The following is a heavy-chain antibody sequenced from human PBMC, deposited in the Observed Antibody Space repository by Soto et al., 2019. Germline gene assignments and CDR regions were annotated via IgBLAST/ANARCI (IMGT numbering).Heavy chain of an antibody. CDR3: AKSPGMYYYDSSGYYHYDY. V-gene: IGHV3-23*01. J-gene: IGHJ4*02. Sequence: EVQLLESGGGLAQPGGSLRLSCAASGFTFSSYAMSWVRQAPGKGLEWVSAISSSGVSTYYADSVKGRFTISRDNSKNTLYLQMNSLRAEDTAVYYCAKSPGMYYYDSSGYYHYDYWGQGTLVTVSS. D-gene: IGHD3-22*01. CDR1: GFTFSSYA. CDR2: ISSSGVST.